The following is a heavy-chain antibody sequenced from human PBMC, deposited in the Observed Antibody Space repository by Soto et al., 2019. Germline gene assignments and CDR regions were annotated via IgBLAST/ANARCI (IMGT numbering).Heavy chain of an antibody. CDR3: SRDKYSIHYFVKRFYS. D-gene: IGHD1-26*01. CDR2: ISHNESNK. V-gene: IGHV3-30*14. CDR1: GVSFSTYP. J-gene: IGHJ5*01. Sequence: GSGVSFSTYPMYWFPNPTGKGLEWEAVISHNESNKHYADSVKGRVTVSRDNSDHSLDFQLNSLRGEETAIYYCSRDKYSIHYFVKRFYSWV.